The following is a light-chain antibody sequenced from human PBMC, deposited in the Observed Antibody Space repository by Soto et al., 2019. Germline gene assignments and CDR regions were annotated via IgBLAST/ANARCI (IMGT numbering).Light chain of an antibody. CDR3: QQTYTTPLT. Sequence: DIQMTQSPSSLSASVGDRVTITCRASQSISSYLNWYQQKPGKAPKLLIYAASTLQSGVPSRFSGSGSGTHFTLTISDLQPEDFATYYCQQTYTTPLTFGGGTKVDIK. V-gene: IGKV1-39*01. J-gene: IGKJ4*01. CDR1: QSISSY. CDR2: AAS.